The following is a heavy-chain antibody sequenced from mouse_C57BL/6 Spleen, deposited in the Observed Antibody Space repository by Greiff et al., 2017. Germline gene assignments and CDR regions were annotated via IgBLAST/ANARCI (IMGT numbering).Heavy chain of an antibody. CDR2: IRSKSNNYAT. CDR3: VREGRYYAMDY. CDR1: GFSFNTYA. J-gene: IGHJ4*01. Sequence: EVKLQESGGGLVQPKGSLKLSCAASGFSFNTYAMNWVRQAPGKGLEWVARIRSKSNNYATYYADSVKDRFTISRDDSESMLYLQMNNLKTEDTAMYYCVREGRYYAMDYWGQGTSVTVSS. V-gene: IGHV10-1*01.